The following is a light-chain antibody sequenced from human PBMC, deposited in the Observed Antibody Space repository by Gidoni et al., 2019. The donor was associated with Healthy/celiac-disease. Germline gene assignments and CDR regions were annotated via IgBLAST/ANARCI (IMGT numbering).Light chain of an antibody. V-gene: IGKV1-39*01. CDR3: QQSYSTLIT. CDR2: AAS. CDR1: QVISSY. J-gene: IGKJ5*01. Sequence: DIQMTQSPSSLSASVEDRVTITCRASQVISSYLNWYQQKPGKAPKLLIYAASSLQSGVPSRFSGSGSGTDFTLTISSLQPEDFATYYCQQSYSTLITFGQGTRLEIK.